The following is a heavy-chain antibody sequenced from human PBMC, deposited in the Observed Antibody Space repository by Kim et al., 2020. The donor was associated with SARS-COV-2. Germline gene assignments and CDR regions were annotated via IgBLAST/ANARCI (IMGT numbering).Heavy chain of an antibody. CDR3: AIGGGGYPLRY. Sequence: GGSLRLSCAASGFTFSSYAMCWVRQAPGKGLEWVSAICGSGGSTYYADSVKGRFTISRDNSKNTLYLQMNSLRSEDTAVYYCAIGGGGYPLRYWGQGTLGTVSS. CDR2: ICGSGGST. J-gene: IGHJ4*02. D-gene: IGHD1-26*01. V-gene: IGHV3-23*01. CDR1: GFTFSSYA.